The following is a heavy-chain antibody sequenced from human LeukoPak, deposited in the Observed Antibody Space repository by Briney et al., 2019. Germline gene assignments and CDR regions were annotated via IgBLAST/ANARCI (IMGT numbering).Heavy chain of an antibody. J-gene: IGHJ4*02. D-gene: IGHD1-26*01. CDR3: ARDSGGSYFFDY. CDR2: ISGSGHDI. V-gene: IGHV3-11*06. Sequence: GGSLRLSCAASGFTFSDSYMTWVRQAPGKGVEWVAYISGSGHDINYSESAKGRFTISRDNAKNSLYLQMNSLRAEDTAVYYCARDSGGSYFFDYWGQGTLVTVSS. CDR1: GFTFSDSY.